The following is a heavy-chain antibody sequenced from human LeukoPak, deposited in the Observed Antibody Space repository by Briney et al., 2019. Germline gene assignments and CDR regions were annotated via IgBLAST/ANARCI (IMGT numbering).Heavy chain of an antibody. Sequence: ASVKVSCKASGGTFSSYAISWVRQAPGQGLEWMGGIIPIFGTANFAQKFQGRVTITADESTRTAYMELTSLRSEDTAVYYCARDCSGGSCYRRPPHWFDPWGQGALVTVSS. CDR3: ARDCSGGSCYRRPPHWFDP. CDR2: IIPIFGTA. V-gene: IGHV1-69*13. J-gene: IGHJ5*02. CDR1: GGTFSSYA. D-gene: IGHD2-15*01.